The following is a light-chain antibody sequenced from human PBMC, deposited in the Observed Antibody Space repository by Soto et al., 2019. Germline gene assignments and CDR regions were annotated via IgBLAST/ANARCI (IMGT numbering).Light chain of an antibody. V-gene: IGLV2-8*01. CDR2: EVS. CDR1: SSDVGGYNY. CDR3: SSYVGSNNLYV. Sequence: QSVLTQPPSASGSPGQSVTISCTGTSSDVGGYNYVSWYQQHPGKAPKLIIYEVSKRPSGVPDRFSGPKSGNTASLTVSGLQAEDEADYYCSSYVGSNNLYVFGTGTKLTVL. J-gene: IGLJ1*01.